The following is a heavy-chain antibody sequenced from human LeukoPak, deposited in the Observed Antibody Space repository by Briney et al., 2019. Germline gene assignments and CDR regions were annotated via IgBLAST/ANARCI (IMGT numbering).Heavy chain of an antibody. Sequence: PSGTLSLTCTVTGGSINRYYWSWIRQPPGKGLEGIGYIYYSGSTNYNPSLKSRVTISVDTSKNQFSLMPSSVTAADPAVDYCASVTGYMTEDYVDYWGQGTLITVSS. CDR2: IYYSGST. J-gene: IGHJ4*02. D-gene: IGHD6-13*01. V-gene: IGHV4-59*01. CDR3: ASVTGYMTEDYVDY. CDR1: GGSINRYY.